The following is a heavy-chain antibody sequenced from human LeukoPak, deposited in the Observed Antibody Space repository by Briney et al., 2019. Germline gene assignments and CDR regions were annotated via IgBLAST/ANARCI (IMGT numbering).Heavy chain of an antibody. CDR2: INPNGITT. CDR3: AKGEYSSSWYDAFDI. Sequence: PGGSLRLSCAASGFIFRNYWMHWVRQAPGKGLVWVARINPNGITTTYTDSVKGRFTISRDNAKNALYLQMNSLRAEDTAVYYCAKGEYSSSWYDAFDIWGQGTMVTVSS. V-gene: IGHV3-74*03. D-gene: IGHD6-13*01. CDR1: GFIFRNYW. J-gene: IGHJ3*02.